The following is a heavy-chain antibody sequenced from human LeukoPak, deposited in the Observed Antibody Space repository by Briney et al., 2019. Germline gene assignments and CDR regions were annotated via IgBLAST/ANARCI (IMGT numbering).Heavy chain of an antibody. CDR1: GGSISSSSYY. Sequence: SETLSLTCTVSGGSISSSSYYWGWIRQPPGKGLEWIASIFYDGTTHYNPSLGSRVTISEDTSKNQFSLKLNSVTAADTAVFYCASSGWFWGAFNYWGQGTLVTVSS. CDR2: IFYDGTT. D-gene: IGHD6-19*01. V-gene: IGHV4-39*01. J-gene: IGHJ4*02. CDR3: ASSGWFWGAFNY.